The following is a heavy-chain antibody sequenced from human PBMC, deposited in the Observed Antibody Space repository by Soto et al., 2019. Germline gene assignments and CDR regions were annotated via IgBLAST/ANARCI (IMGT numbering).Heavy chain of an antibody. V-gene: IGHV3-33*01. Sequence: GGSLRLSCAASGFTFSSYGMHWVRQAPGKGLEWVAVIWYDGSNKYYADSVKGRFTISRDNSKNTLYLQMNSLRAEDTAVYYCAREGTAMDGRHYYYGMDVWGQGTTVTVSS. D-gene: IGHD5-18*01. CDR3: AREGTAMDGRHYYYGMDV. CDR1: GFTFSSYG. CDR2: IWYDGSNK. J-gene: IGHJ6*02.